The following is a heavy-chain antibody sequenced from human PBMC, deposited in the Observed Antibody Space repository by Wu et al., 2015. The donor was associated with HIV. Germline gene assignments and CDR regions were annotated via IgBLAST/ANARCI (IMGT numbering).Heavy chain of an antibody. J-gene: IGHJ6*02. CDR2: IIPIFGTA. CDR3: AREPCSSTSCYVSYYYYGMDV. D-gene: IGHD2-2*01. V-gene: IGHV1-69*13. CDR1: GGTFSSYA. Sequence: QVQLVQSGAEVKKPGSSVKVSCKASGGTFSSYAISWVRQAPGQGLEWMGRIIPIFGTANYAQKFQGRVTITADESTSTAYMELSSLRSEDTAVYYCAREPCSSTSCYVSYYYYGMDVWGQGTTVTVSS.